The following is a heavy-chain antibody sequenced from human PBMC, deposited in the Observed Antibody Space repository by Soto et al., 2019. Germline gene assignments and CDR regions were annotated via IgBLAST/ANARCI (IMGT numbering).Heavy chain of an antibody. CDR1: GFTLSSYA. J-gene: IGHJ3*02. Sequence: PGGSLRLSCAASGFTLSSYAMSWVRQAPGKGLEWVSVIYSGGTTYYADSVKGRFTISRDNSKNTLYLQMNSLRAEDTAVYYCARVGGSGFNPAFDIWGQGTMVTVSS. V-gene: IGHV3-66*01. CDR2: IYSGGTT. D-gene: IGHD3-10*01. CDR3: ARVGGSGFNPAFDI.